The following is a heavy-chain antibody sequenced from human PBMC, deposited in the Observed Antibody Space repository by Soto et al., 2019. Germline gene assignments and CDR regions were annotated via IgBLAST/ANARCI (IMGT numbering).Heavy chain of an antibody. CDR3: ARTERHYDILTGYYRGMDV. CDR1: GYTFTSYF. J-gene: IGHJ6*02. Sequence: QVQLVQSGAEVKKPGASVRVSCKASGYTFTSYFMHWVRQAPGQGLEWMGIINPSGGSTSYAQKFQGRVTMTRDTSTSTVYMERSSLRSEDTAVYYCARTERHYDILTGYYRGMDVWGQGTTVTVSS. V-gene: IGHV1-46*01. D-gene: IGHD3-9*01. CDR2: INPSGGST.